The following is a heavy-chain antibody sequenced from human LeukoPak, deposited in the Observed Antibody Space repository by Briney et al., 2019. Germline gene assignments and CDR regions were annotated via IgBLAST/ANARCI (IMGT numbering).Heavy chain of an antibody. CDR2: IYQSGTT. CDR3: ATARSWPYFDS. CDR1: GGSISSGGYF. J-gene: IGHJ4*02. Sequence: PSETLSLTCTVSGGSISSGGYFCSWIRQPLGKGLEWIGYIYQSGTTNYNPSLKSRVIISVDRSTDQFALKLDSVTAADTAVYYCATARSWPYFDSWGQGTLVTVSS. V-gene: IGHV4-30-2*01.